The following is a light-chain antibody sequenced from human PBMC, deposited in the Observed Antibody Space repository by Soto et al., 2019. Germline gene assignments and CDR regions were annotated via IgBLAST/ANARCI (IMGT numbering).Light chain of an antibody. CDR3: QQYNNWPPPT. J-gene: IGKJ2*01. Sequence: EIVMTQSPATLSVSPGERATLSCRASQSVSSNLAWYQQKPGQAPRLLIYGASTRATGIPARFSGSGSGTEFTLTISSLQSEDFAVYYCQQYNNWPPPTFGRGPSWRSN. V-gene: IGKV3-15*01. CDR2: GAS. CDR1: QSVSSN.